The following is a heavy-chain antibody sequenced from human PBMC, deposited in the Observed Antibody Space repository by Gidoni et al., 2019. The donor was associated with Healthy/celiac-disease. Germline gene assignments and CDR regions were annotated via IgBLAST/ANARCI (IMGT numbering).Heavy chain of an antibody. D-gene: IGHD5-18*01. Sequence: EVQLLESGGGLVQPGGSLRLSCAASGFTFSSYAMGWVRQAPGKGLEWVSAISGSGGSTYYADSVKGRFTISRDNSKNTLYLQMNSLRAEDTAVYYCAKERRAGYSKTNWFDPWGQGTLVTVSS. CDR1: GFTFSSYA. V-gene: IGHV3-23*01. CDR2: ISGSGGST. J-gene: IGHJ5*02. CDR3: AKERRAGYSKTNWFDP.